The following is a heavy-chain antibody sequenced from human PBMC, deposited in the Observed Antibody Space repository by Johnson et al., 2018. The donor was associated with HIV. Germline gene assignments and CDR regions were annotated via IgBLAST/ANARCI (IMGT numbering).Heavy chain of an antibody. CDR2: VSSDGSDK. Sequence: VSSDGSDKNYADSVKGRFTISRDNYKNTVYLQMNSLRVEDTALYYCAREPRGWGQGTMVTVSS. J-gene: IGHJ3*01. CDR3: AREPRG. V-gene: IGHV3-30*03.